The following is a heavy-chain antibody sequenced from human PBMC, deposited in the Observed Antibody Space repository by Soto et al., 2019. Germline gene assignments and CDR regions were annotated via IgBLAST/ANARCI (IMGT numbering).Heavy chain of an antibody. CDR1: GFTFSDYG. CDR3: AKPLTTGYYFPFDY. Sequence: GGSLRLSCAASGFTFSDYGMHWVRQAPGKGLEWVAVTWYDGSNRYYADSVKGRFTISRDNSKNTLSLQMSSLRAEDTAVYYCAKPLTTGYYFPFDYWGQGTLVTVSS. V-gene: IGHV3-33*06. J-gene: IGHJ4*02. CDR2: TWYDGSNR. D-gene: IGHD3-9*01.